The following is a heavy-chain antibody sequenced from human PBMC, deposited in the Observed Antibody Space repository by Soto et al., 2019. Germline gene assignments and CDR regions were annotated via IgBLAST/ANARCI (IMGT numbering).Heavy chain of an antibody. V-gene: IGHV3-23*01. Sequence: EVQLLESGGGLVQPGGSLRLSCAASRFTFSNYAMSWVRQAPGKGLEWVSAISGSGGSRYYADSVKGRFTISRDNSKNTLYLQMNSLRAEDTAAYYCAKTVGHDHWGQGTLVTVSP. J-gene: IGHJ4*02. CDR1: RFTFSNYA. D-gene: IGHD4-17*01. CDR3: AKTVGHDH. CDR2: ISGSGGSR.